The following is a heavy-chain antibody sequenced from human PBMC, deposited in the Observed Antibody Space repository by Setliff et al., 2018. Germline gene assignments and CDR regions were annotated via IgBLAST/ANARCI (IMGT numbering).Heavy chain of an antibody. D-gene: IGHD3-10*01. CDR2: IWYDGSTK. V-gene: IGHV3-30*02. J-gene: IGHJ5*02. CDR1: GFTFSNYG. CDR3: AKVKKQLIRGSGLDL. Sequence: GGSLRLSCSASGFTFSNYGMHWVRQAPGKGLEWLGLIWYDGSTKYYADSVKGRFTISRDNFQNTLYLQMDSLRPEDTGVYYCAKVKKQLIRGSGLDLWGQGTLVTVSS.